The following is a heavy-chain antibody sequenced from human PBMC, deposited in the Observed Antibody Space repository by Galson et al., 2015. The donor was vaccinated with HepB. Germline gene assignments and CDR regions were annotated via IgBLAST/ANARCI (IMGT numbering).Heavy chain of an antibody. Sequence: SVKVSCKASGYTFTSYAMHWVRQAPGQRLEWMGWINAGNGNTKYSQKFQGRVTITRDTSASTAYMELSSLRSEDTAVYYCARGRNCSSTSCYAGYYYYYMDVWGKGTTVTVSS. CDR2: INAGNGNT. CDR1: GYTFTSYA. CDR3: ARGRNCSSTSCYAGYYYYYMDV. V-gene: IGHV1-3*01. D-gene: IGHD2-2*01. J-gene: IGHJ6*03.